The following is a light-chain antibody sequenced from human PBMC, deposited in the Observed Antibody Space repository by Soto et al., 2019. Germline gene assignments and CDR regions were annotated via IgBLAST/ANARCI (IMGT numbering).Light chain of an antibody. J-gene: IGKJ1*01. CDR1: EDISSY. V-gene: IGKV1-27*01. Sequence: DIQMTQSPTSLSASVGDRVTITCRASEDISSYLAWYQKKPGKVPRPLIFLASSLQSGVPSRFNGSGSGTHFTLIISSLQPEDVATYYCQKYDSAPWTFGQGSKVDIK. CDR2: LAS. CDR3: QKYDSAPWT.